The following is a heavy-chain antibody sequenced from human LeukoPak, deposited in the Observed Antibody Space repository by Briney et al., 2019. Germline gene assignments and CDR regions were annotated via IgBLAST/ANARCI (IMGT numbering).Heavy chain of an antibody. CDR1: RYTFTTYH. CDR3: ARGAWQFNQVAWFDP. CDR2: IDPTGGST. V-gene: IGHV1-46*01. Sequence: GASVKVSCKASRYTFTTYHLHWVRQAPGQGLEWMGMIDPTGGSTTYAQTFKGRVTMTRDTSTSTVYMELSSLRSQDTAVYYCARGAWQFNQVAWFDPWGQGTLVTVSS. D-gene: IGHD2-21*01. J-gene: IGHJ5*02.